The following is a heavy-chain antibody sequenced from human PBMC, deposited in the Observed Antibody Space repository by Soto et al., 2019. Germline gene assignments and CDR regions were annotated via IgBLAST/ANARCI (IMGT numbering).Heavy chain of an antibody. J-gene: IGHJ6*02. CDR3: ARRKQWRGGTGLEYYYGMDV. Sequence: SETLSLTCTVSGGSISSYYWSWIRQPPGKGLEWIGYIYYSGSTNYNPSLKSRVTISVDTSKNQFSLKLSSVTAADTAVYYCARRKQWRGGTGLEYYYGMDVWGQGTTVTVS. V-gene: IGHV4-59*01. CDR1: GGSISSYY. CDR2: IYYSGST. D-gene: IGHD6-19*01.